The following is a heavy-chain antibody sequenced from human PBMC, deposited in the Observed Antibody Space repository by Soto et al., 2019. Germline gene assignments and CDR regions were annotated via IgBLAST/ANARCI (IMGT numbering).Heavy chain of an antibody. D-gene: IGHD3-10*02. CDR2: IIPIFGTA. J-gene: IGHJ4*02. Sequence: GASVKVSCKASGCTFSSYAISCVRQAPGQVLEWMGGIIPIFGTANYAQKFQGRVTITADKSTSTAYMELSSLRSEDTAVYYCARALGSGSTTGYYWGQGTLVTVSS. CDR3: ARALGSGSTTGYY. V-gene: IGHV1-69*06. CDR1: GCTFSSYA.